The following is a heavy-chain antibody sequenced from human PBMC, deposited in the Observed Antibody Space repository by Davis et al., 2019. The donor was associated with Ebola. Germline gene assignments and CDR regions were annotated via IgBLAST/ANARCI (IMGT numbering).Heavy chain of an antibody. V-gene: IGHV5-10-1*01. J-gene: IGHJ4*02. D-gene: IGHD1-26*01. CDR1: GYSFTGYW. CDR3: ARSLEGSYWVDY. CDR2: IDPSDSYT. Sequence: GESLKISCKGSGYSFTGYWISWVRQMPGKGLEWMGRIDPSDSYTNYSPSFQGHVTISADKSISTAYLQWSSLKASDTAMYYCARSLEGSYWVDYWGQGTLVTVSS.